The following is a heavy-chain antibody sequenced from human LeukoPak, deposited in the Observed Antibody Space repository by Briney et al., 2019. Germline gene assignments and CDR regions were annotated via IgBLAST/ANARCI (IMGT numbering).Heavy chain of an antibody. CDR2: INPNSGGT. Sequence: ASVKVSCKASGYTFTGYYMHWVRQAPGQGLEWMGWINPNSGGTNYAQKFQGRVTMTRDTSISTAYMELSRLRSDDTAVYYCASEGQVVTAITNWFDPWGQGTLVTVSS. CDR3: ASEGQVVTAITNWFDP. D-gene: IGHD2-21*02. V-gene: IGHV1-2*02. CDR1: GYTFTGYY. J-gene: IGHJ5*02.